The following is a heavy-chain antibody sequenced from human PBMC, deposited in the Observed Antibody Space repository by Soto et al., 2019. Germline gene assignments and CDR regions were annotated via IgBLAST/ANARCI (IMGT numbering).Heavy chain of an antibody. J-gene: IGHJ4*02. Sequence: SETLSLTCTVSGGSISSSSYYWGWIRQPPGKGLEWIGSIYYSGSTYYNPSLKSRVTISVDTSKNQFSLKLSSVTAADTAVYYCARQTVLPYYFDYWGQGTLVTVSS. D-gene: IGHD4-4*01. CDR2: IYYSGST. CDR3: ARQTVLPYYFDY. V-gene: IGHV4-39*01. CDR1: GGSISSSSYY.